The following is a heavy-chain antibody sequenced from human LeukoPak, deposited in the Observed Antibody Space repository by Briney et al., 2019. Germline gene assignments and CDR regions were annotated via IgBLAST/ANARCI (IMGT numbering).Heavy chain of an antibody. Sequence: PGRSLRLSCAASGFNFTGYGIHWVRQVPGKGLDWVAVIWYDGKNKHYADSVKGRFTISRDTSKNTVYLQMNSLRAEDTAVYYCTRVSESGNSNYGGQGTLVTFS. V-gene: IGHV3-33*01. CDR1: GFNFTGYG. CDR2: IWYDGKNK. CDR3: TRVSESGNSNY. D-gene: IGHD4-23*01. J-gene: IGHJ4*02.